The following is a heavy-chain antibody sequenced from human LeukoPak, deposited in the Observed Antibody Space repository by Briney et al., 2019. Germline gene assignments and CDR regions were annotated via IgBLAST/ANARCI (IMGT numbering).Heavy chain of an antibody. CDR2: INHSGST. D-gene: IGHD5-12*01. CDR3: VRGTRALRVRFDY. J-gene: IGHJ4*02. Sequence: SETLSLTCAVYGGSFSGYYWSWIRQPPGKGLEWIGEINHSGSTNYNPSLKSRVTISVDTSKNQFSLKLSSVTAADTAVYYCVRGTRALRVRFDYWGQGTLVTVSS. V-gene: IGHV4-34*01. CDR1: GGSFSGYY.